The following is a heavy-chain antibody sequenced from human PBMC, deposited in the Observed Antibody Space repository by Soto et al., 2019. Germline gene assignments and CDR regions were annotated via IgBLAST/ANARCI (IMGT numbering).Heavy chain of an antibody. D-gene: IGHD3-9*01. J-gene: IGHJ4*02. CDR3: ASFRLFMGY. CDR2: ISSSSSYI. V-gene: IGHV3-21*01. Sequence: PVGSLRLSCAASGLTCISYSMSWVRQASGKGLEWVSSISSSSSYIYYADSVKGRFTISRDNAKNSLYLQMNSLRAEDTAVYYCASFRLFMGYWGQGTLVTVSS. CDR1: GLTCISYS.